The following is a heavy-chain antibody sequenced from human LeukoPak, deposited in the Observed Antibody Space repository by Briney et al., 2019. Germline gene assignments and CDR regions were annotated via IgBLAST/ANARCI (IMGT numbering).Heavy chain of an antibody. D-gene: IGHD1-26*01. CDR1: GFTFSSYW. V-gene: IGHV3-7*01. CDR2: IKQEGSEK. Sequence: GGSLRLSCAASGFTFSSYWMSWVRQAPGKGLEWVANIKQEGSEKYYVDSVKGRFTISRDNAKNSLYLQMNSLRAEDTAVYYCARNARSYRVDYFDYWGQGTLVTVSS. J-gene: IGHJ4*02. CDR3: ARNARSYRVDYFDY.